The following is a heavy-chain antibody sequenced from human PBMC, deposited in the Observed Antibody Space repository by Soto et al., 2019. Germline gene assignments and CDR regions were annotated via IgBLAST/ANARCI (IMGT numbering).Heavy chain of an antibody. V-gene: IGHV4-59*01. D-gene: IGHD6-13*01. Sequence: SETLSLTCTGSGGSMRNYFWTWIRQPPGKGLEWIGYIHYSGTTSFFPSYNPSLRSRVTISGDTSKNQFSLKSLSVTTADTAVYFCAAGEASSRNLAPYYLDFWGQGTLVTVSS. J-gene: IGHJ4*02. CDR2: IHYSGTT. CDR3: AAGEASSRNLAPYYLDF. CDR1: GGSMRNYF.